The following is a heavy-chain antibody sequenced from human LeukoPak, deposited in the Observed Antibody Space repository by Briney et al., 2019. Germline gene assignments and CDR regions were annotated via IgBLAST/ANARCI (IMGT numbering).Heavy chain of an antibody. J-gene: IGHJ6*02. CDR2: VYYTGYS. CDR3: ARQGAITARRTHYYAMDV. D-gene: IGHD1-20*01. Sequence: SETLSLTCSVSGGLISSSGNFYWGWIRQVPGKGLEWIGSVYYTGYSYDNPSLKSRVTVSVDTSKNQFSLKLNPVTAADTAIYYCARQGAITARRTHYYAMDVWGPGTTVTVSS. CDR1: GGLISSSGNFY. V-gene: IGHV4-39*01.